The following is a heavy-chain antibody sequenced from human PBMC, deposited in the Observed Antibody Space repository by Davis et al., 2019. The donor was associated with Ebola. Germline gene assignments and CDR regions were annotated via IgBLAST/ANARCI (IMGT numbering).Heavy chain of an antibody. J-gene: IGHJ4*02. V-gene: IGHV4-59*01. Sequence: SETLSLTCNVSGASITKYFWSWIRQPPGKGLELIGYIYYSGSTNYNPSLKSRATISVDTSKNQFSLKLSSVTAADTAVYYCARESYYYDSSGYYKGGFDYWGQGTLVTVSS. CDR1: GASITKYF. D-gene: IGHD3-22*01. CDR2: IYYSGST. CDR3: ARESYYYDSSGYYKGGFDY.